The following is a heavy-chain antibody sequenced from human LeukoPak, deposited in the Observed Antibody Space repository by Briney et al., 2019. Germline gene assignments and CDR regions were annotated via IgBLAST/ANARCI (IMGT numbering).Heavy chain of an antibody. V-gene: IGHV3-30*18. Sequence: GGSLRLSCRASRFSFGDYDVHWVRQAPGKGLEWVAVISYDGSRKHYADSVRGRFSISRDNSESTLFLQMNSLTTDDTSVYFCAKYAYNWNAPDGFDMWGQGTMVIVSS. CDR3: AKYAYNWNAPDGFDM. CDR1: RFSFGDYD. J-gene: IGHJ3*02. CDR2: ISYDGSRK. D-gene: IGHD1-1*01.